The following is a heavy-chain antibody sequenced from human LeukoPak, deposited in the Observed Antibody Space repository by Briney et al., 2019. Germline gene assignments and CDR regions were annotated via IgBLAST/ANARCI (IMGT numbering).Heavy chain of an antibody. CDR2: ITSSSSHT. Sequence: GGSLRLSCAASGFTFSSYAMSWVRQAPGKGLEWVSSITSSSSHTYYADSVKGRYTISRDNAKNSLYLQMDSLRAEDTAVYYCARDPYSGGYGAYYYYYMDVWGKGTTVTISS. J-gene: IGHJ6*03. V-gene: IGHV3-21*01. CDR3: ARDPYSGGYGAYYYYYMDV. D-gene: IGHD1-26*01. CDR1: GFTFSSYA.